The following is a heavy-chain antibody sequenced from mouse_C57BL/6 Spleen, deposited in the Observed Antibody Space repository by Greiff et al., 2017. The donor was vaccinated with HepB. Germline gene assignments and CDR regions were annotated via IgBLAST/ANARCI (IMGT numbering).Heavy chain of an antibody. J-gene: IGHJ4*01. V-gene: IGHV1-52*01. CDR2: IDPSDSET. CDR1: GYTFTSYW. CDR3: ARSKDYDDMDY. Sequence: QVQLKQPGAELVRPGSSVKLSCKASGYTFTSYWMHWVKQRPIQGLEWIGNIDPSDSETHYNQKFKDKATLTVDKSSSTAYMQLSSLTSEDSAVYYCARSKDYDDMDYWGQGTSVTVSS.